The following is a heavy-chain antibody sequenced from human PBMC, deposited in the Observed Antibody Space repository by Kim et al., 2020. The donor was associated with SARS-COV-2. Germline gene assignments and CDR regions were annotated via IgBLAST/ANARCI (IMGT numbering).Heavy chain of an antibody. CDR3: ARDMNPKVYDY. V-gene: IGHV1-3*01. J-gene: IGHJ4*02. D-gene: IGHD3-16*01. CDR2: VNAANDET. CDR1: GYTFKSYP. Sequence: ASVKVSCKASGYTFKSYPIHWLRQAPGQRLEWMGWVNAANDETKNSQKFQGRVTITRDTSANTAYMDLRSLTFEDTAIYYCARDMNPKVYDYWGQGTLVT.